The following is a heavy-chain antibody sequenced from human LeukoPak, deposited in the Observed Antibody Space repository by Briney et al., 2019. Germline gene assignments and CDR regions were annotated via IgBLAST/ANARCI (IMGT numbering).Heavy chain of an antibody. V-gene: IGHV3-48*04. CDR1: GFIFSTYS. CDR3: ARGGLGSWTFDS. J-gene: IGHJ4*02. CDR2: ISSSGSTI. Sequence: PGGSLRLSCAASGFIFSTYSMNWVRQAPGKGLEWLSYISSSGSTIHYTGSVKGRFTISRDNAKYSLYLQMDSLRAEDTALYYCARGGLGSWTFDSWGQGTLVTVSS. D-gene: IGHD1-26*01.